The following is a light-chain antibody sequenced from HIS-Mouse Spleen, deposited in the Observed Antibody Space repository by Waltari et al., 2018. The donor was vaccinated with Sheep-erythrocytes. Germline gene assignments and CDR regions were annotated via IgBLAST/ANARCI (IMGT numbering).Light chain of an antibody. CDR1: SSDVGGYNY. V-gene: IGLV2-11*01. CDR3: CSYAGSYNHV. Sequence: QSALTQPRSVSGSPGQSVTISCTGTSSDVGGYNYVPWYQQHPGKAPKRMIYDVSKRPSGVPDRCSGSKSGNTASLTISGLQAEDDADYYCCSYAGSYNHVFATGTKVTVL. J-gene: IGLJ1*01. CDR2: DVS.